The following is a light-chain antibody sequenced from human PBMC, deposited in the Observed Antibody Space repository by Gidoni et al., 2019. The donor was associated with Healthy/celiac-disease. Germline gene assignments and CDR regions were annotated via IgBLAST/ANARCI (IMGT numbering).Light chain of an antibody. CDR2: AAS. CDR1: QGIRNY. CDR3: QKYNSAPRT. J-gene: IGKJ1*01. Sequence: DIQMTQSPSSLSASVGDRVTITCRASQGIRNYLAWYQQKPGKVPKLLIYAASTLQSGVPSRFSGSGSGTDFNLTSSSLQPEDVATYYCQKYNSAPRTFGQGTKVEIK. V-gene: IGKV1-27*01.